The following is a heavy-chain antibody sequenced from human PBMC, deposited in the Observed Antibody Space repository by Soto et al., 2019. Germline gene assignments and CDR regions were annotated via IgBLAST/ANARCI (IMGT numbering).Heavy chain of an antibody. J-gene: IGHJ4*02. CDR3: AKDRYGGAARLGNFFDY. D-gene: IGHD5-12*01. Sequence: EVQLVESGGGLVQPDRSLRLSCAASGFTFDDYAIHWVRQAPGKGLEWVSGISWNGGNIGYADAVKGRFSIYRDNAKNSLYLQMNSLRAEDTALYYCAKDRYGGAARLGNFFDYWGQGTLVTVSS. CDR1: GFTFDDYA. V-gene: IGHV3-9*01. CDR2: ISWNGGNI.